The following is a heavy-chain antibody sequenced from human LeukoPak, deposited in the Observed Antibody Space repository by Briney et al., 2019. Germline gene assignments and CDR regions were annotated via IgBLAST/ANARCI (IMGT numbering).Heavy chain of an antibody. CDR3: ARDADWGYDAFDI. CDR1: GDSVSVNSDV. V-gene: IGHV6-1*01. D-gene: IGHD7-27*01. CDR2: TYYKSKWYN. Sequence: SQTLSLTCALSGDSVSVNSDVWNWIRRSPSRGLEWLGRTYYKSKWYNDYAVSVKSRITISPDTSKNQFSLQLNSVTPEDTAVYYCARDADWGYDAFDIWGQGTMVTVSS. J-gene: IGHJ3*02.